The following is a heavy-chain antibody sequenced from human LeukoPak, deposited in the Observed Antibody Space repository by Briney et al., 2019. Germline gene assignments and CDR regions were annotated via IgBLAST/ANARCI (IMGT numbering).Heavy chain of an antibody. V-gene: IGHV3-30*04. CDR1: GFTFSRHA. Sequence: PGGSLRLSCAASGFTFSRHAMHWVRQSPGKGLEWVAITSYDGSDEYIADSVKGRFSISRDNSRNTLDLQMNSLTTEDTALYYCARATDYYGSGSYLPLYYFYGMDVWGKGTAVIVSS. D-gene: IGHD3-10*01. CDR2: TSYDGSDE. J-gene: IGHJ6*04. CDR3: ARATDYYGSGSYLPLYYFYGMDV.